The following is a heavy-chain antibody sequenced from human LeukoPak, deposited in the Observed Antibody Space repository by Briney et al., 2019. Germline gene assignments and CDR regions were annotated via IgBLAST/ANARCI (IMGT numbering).Heavy chain of an antibody. D-gene: IGHD3-10*01. Sequence: ASVKLSCKASGYTFTSYAMHWVRQAPAQRLEWMGWINAGNGNTKYSQKFQGRVTINRDTSASTDYMELSRLRSEDTAVYSCARGATMVRGVPDLWGQGTTVTVSS. V-gene: IGHV1-3*01. CDR3: ARGATMVRGVPDL. J-gene: IGHJ6*02. CDR2: INAGNGNT. CDR1: GYTFTSYA.